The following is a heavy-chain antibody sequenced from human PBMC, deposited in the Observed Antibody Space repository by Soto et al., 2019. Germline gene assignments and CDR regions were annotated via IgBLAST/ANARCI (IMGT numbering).Heavy chain of an antibody. CDR3: AREGADYSNYAPRNCYRDV. V-gene: IGHV3-21*01. D-gene: IGHD4-4*01. Sequence: KGLEWVSSISSSSSYIYYADSVKGRFTISRDNAKNSLYLQMNSLRAEDTAVYYCAREGADYSNYAPRNCYRDVWGKGTTVTASS. J-gene: IGHJ6*03. CDR2: ISSSSSYI.